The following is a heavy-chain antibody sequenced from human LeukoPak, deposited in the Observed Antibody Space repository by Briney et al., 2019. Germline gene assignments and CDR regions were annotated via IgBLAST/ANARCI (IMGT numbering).Heavy chain of an antibody. D-gene: IGHD2-15*01. CDR3: ARVQSEVVVAATRSYYYYGMDV. V-gene: IGHV4-59*10. J-gene: IGHJ6*02. CDR2: IYTSGST. CDR1: GGSFSGYY. Sequence: SETLSLTCAVYGGSFSGYYWSWIRQPPGKGLEWIGRIYTSGSTSYNPSLKSRVTISVDTSKNQFSLKLSSVTAADTAVYYCARVQSEVVVAATRSYYYYGMDVWGQGTTVTVSS.